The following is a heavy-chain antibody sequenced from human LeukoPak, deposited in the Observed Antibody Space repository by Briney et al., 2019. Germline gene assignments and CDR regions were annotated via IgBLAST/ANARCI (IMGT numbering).Heavy chain of an antibody. V-gene: IGHV3-23*01. J-gene: IGHJ6*03. CDR2: ISGRDAGSGSDAST. D-gene: IGHD4-17*01. Sequence: PGGSLRLSCAASGYTFSSYDMNWVRQAPGKGLEWVSGISGRDAGSGSDASTDYADSVKGRFTISRDNPKNTVYLQMNSLRVEDTAVYYCAKDRLRWLRGPDDYMDVWGKGTTVTVSS. CDR1: GYTFSSYD. CDR3: AKDRLRWLRGPDDYMDV.